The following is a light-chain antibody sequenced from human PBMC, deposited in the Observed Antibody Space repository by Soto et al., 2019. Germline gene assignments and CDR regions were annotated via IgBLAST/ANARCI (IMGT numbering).Light chain of an antibody. Sequence: QSALTQPASVSGSPGQSITISCTGSISDVGSYGPVSWYQQHPGQVPKLIIYEGNRRPSGVSSRFSGSKSGNTASLTISGLQAEDEAEYYCCSYAGSYTPYVFGTGTKVTVL. J-gene: IGLJ1*01. CDR3: CSYAGSYTPYV. V-gene: IGLV2-23*01. CDR1: ISDVGSYGP. CDR2: EGN.